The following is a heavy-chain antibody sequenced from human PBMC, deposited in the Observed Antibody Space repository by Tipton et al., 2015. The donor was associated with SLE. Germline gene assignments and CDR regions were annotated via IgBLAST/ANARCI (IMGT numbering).Heavy chain of an antibody. V-gene: IGHV4-61*05. J-gene: IGHJ2*01. CDR3: ARADGLVGGQVPYWYFDL. D-gene: IGHD1-26*01. CDR2: IYNSGST. Sequence: LRLSCTVSGGSISSSSYYWGWIRQPPGKGLEWIGYIYNSGSTYYNPSLKSRVTISLDTTKSQFSLRLSSVTAADTAVYYCARADGLVGGQVPYWYFDLWGRGTLVTVSS. CDR1: GGSISSSSYY.